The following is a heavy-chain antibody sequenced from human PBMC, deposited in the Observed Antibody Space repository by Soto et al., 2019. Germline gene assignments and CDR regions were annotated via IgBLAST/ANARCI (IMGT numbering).Heavy chain of an antibody. CDR1: GYSFTSYW. D-gene: IGHD1-26*01. V-gene: IGHV5-51*01. CDR3: ARASVAPLEWELPYYYYGMDV. Sequence: GESLKISCKGSGYSFTSYWIGWVRQMPGKGLEWMGIIYPGDSDTRYSPSFQGQVTISADKSISTADLQWSSLKASDTAMDYCARASVAPLEWELPYYYYGMDVWGQGTTVTVSS. CDR2: IYPGDSDT. J-gene: IGHJ6*02.